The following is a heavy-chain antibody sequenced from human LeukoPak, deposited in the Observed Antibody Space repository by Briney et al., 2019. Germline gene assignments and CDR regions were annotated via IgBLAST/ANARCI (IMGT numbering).Heavy chain of an antibody. CDR2: INPDGNKK. CDR1: GLTFSSSW. D-gene: IGHD3-22*01. V-gene: IGHV3-7*01. CDR3: ARDRYYYDSSGYYSENWFDP. Sequence: GGSLRLSCAVSGLTFSSSWMDWVRQAPGKGLEWVASINPDGNKKYSADSVKGRFTISRDNAENSLYLQMNSLRAEDTAVYYCARDRYYYDSSGYYSENWFDPWGQGTLVTVSS. J-gene: IGHJ5*02.